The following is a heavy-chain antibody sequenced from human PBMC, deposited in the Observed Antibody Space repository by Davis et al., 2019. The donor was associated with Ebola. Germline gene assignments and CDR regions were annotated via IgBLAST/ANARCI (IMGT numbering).Heavy chain of an antibody. Sequence: PGGSLRLSCAASGFTFSDYYMSWIRQAPGKGLEWVSYISSSSSYTNYADSVKGRFTISRDNSKNTLYLQMNGLRAEDTAVYYCAKDRDGYNPYFDYWGQGTLVTVSS. V-gene: IGHV3-11*06. CDR2: ISSSSSYT. CDR1: GFTFSDYY. J-gene: IGHJ4*02. D-gene: IGHD5-24*01. CDR3: AKDRDGYNPYFDY.